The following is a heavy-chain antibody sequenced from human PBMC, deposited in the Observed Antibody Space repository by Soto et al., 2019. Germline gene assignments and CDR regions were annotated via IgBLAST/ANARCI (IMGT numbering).Heavy chain of an antibody. J-gene: IGHJ4*02. CDR3: ARSAGWYAVHS. D-gene: IGHD6-19*01. CDR1: GDSVSSPYY. V-gene: IGHV4-4*02. CDR2: VFHTGTT. Sequence: QVQLQESGPGLVKPSGTLSLTCAVSGDSVSSPYYWCWVRQPPGKGLEWIGEVFHTGTTSYNPSLRSRVTISMDKSNNQFSLDLSSVTAXXXXVXYCARSAGWYAVHSWGPGTLVIVSS.